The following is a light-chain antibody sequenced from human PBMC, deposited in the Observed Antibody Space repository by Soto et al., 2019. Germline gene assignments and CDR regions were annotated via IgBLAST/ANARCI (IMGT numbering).Light chain of an antibody. CDR3: QQYNNWPYT. J-gene: IGKJ2*01. Sequence: EIVMTQSPATLSVSPGERVTLSCRASQSVFTNLAWSQHKPGQAPRLLISGASTRATGIPARFSGRGSGTEFTLTISSLQSEDFAVYYCQQYNNWPYTFGQGTKVEIK. V-gene: IGKV3-15*01. CDR2: GAS. CDR1: QSVFTN.